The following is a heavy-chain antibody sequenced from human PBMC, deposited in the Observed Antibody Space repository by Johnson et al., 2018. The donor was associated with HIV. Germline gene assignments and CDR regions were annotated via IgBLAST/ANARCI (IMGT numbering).Heavy chain of an antibody. Sequence: VQLVESGGGLVQPGGSLRLSCAASGFTFSSYAMSWVHQAPGKGLEWVSAISGSGGSTYYADSVKGRFTISRDTSKNTVYLQMNSLRAEDTAIYYCASHLLGYSYGLDAFDIWGQGTMVTVSS. D-gene: IGHD5-18*01. CDR1: GFTFSSYA. CDR2: ISGSGGST. J-gene: IGHJ3*02. CDR3: ASHLLGYSYGLDAFDI. V-gene: IGHV3-23*04.